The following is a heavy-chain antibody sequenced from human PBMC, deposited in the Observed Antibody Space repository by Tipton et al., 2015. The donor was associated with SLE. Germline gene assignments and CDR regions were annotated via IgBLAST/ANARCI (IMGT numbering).Heavy chain of an antibody. J-gene: IGHJ4*02. CDR1: GYSISSAYY. D-gene: IGHD3-10*01. Sequence: TLSLTCTVCGYSISSAYYWSWIRQPPGKGLEWIGYIYHSGGTNHSPSLRSRLTTSVDTSKNQFSLRLSSVTAADTAVYYCARTSGSYMDYWGQGTLVTVSS. CDR2: IYHSGGT. V-gene: IGHV4-61*01. CDR3: ARTSGSYMDY.